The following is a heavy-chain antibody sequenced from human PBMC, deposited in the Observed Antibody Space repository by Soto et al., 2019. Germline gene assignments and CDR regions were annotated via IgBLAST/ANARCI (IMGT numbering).Heavy chain of an antibody. CDR3: AKIGTYLRMDV. Sequence: EVQLVESGGGLVQPGGSLRLSCAVSGFTFSSYSMNWVRQAPGKGLEWVSYISSGSGTTYYAASVKCRFSISRDNANNSLYLQMNSLRVEDTAVYYCAKIGTYLRMDVWGQGTTVTVSS. CDR2: ISSGSGTT. V-gene: IGHV3-48*01. J-gene: IGHJ6*02. D-gene: IGHD3-10*01. CDR1: GFTFSSYS.